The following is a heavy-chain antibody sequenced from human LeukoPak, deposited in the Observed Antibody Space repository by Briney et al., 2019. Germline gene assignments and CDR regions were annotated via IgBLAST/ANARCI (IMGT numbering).Heavy chain of an antibody. D-gene: IGHD3-22*01. Sequence: PGGSLRLSCAASGFTFSSYSMNWVRQAPGKGLEWVSSISSSSSYIYYADSVKGRFTISRDNAKNSLYLQMNSLRAEDTAVYYCARDRRYYYDSSGYFVFDYWGQGTLVTVSS. CDR3: ARDRRYYYDSSGYFVFDY. J-gene: IGHJ4*02. CDR1: GFTFSSYS. CDR2: ISSSSSYI. V-gene: IGHV3-21*01.